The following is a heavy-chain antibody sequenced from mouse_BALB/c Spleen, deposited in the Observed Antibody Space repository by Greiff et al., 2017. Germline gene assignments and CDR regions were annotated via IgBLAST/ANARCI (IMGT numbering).Heavy chain of an antibody. J-gene: IGHJ2*01. V-gene: IGHV5-6-5*01. CDR1: GFTFSSYA. CDR2: ISSGGST. D-gene: IGHD1-1*01. Sequence: EVKLMESGGGLVKPGGSLKLSCAASGFTFSSYAMSWVRQTPEKRLEWVASISSGGSTYYPDSVKGRFTISRDNARNILYLQMSSLRSEDTAMYYCARGGTTVAFDYWGQGTTLTVSS. CDR3: ARGGTTVAFDY.